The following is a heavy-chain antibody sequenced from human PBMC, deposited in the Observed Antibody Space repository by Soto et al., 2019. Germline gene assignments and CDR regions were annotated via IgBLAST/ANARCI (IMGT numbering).Heavy chain of an antibody. CDR1: GFTFSTYA. J-gene: IGHJ4*02. D-gene: IGHD5-18*01. V-gene: IGHV3-23*01. CDR2: ISGSDGNT. Sequence: PVGSLRLSCAASGFTFSTYAMSWVRQAPGKGLEWVSCISGSDGNTYYADSVKGRFTISRDYSKNTLYLQMSSLRAEDTALYYCAKASGYTYGYPLDDWGRGTLVTVSS. CDR3: AKASGYTYGYPLDD.